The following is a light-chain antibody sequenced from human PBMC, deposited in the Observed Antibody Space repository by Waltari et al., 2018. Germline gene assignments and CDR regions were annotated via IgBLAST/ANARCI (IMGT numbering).Light chain of an antibody. V-gene: IGLV1-44*01. CDR1: SSNIGSNT. CDR2: SNN. J-gene: IGLJ6*01. Sequence: QSVLTQPPSASGTPGQRVTISCSGSSSNIGSNTVNWYQQVPGTAPKLRIYSNNQRPPGVPDRFSGSKSGTSASLAISGLQAEDEADYYCAAWDDSLNGNVFGSGTKVTVL. CDR3: AAWDDSLNGNV.